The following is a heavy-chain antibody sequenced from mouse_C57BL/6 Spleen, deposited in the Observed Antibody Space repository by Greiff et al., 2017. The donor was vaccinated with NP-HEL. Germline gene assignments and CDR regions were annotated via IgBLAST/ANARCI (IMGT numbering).Heavy chain of an antibody. CDR3: ARQGVFTTVVATGAMDY. CDR1: GFTFSDYY. CDR2: ISNGGGST. Sequence: EVMLVESGGGLVQPGGSLKLSCAASGFTFSDYYMYWVRQTPEKRLEWVAYISNGGGSTYYPDTVKGRFTISRDNAKNTLYLQMSRLKSEDTAMYYCARQGVFTTVVATGAMDYRGQGTSVTVSS. J-gene: IGHJ4*01. D-gene: IGHD1-1*01. V-gene: IGHV5-12*01.